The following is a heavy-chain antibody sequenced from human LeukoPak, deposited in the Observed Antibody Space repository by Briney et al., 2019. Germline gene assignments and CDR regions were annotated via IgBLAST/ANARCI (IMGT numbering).Heavy chain of an antibody. CDR1: GFTFSSYG. CDR2: IRYDGSNK. CDR3: AKDGPKAGSGWYGDY. Sequence: GGSLRLSCAASGFTFSSYGMHWVRQDPGKGLERVAFIRYDGSNKYYADSVKGRFTIPRDNSKNTMYLQMNSLRAEDTAVYYCAKDGPKAGSGWYGDYWGQGTLVTVSS. J-gene: IGHJ4*02. D-gene: IGHD6-19*01. V-gene: IGHV3-30*02.